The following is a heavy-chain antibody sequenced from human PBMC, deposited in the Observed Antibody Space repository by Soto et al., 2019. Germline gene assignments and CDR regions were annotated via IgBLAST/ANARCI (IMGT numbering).Heavy chain of an antibody. V-gene: IGHV3-15*07. CDR1: GFTFSNAW. CDR3: TTYLYYAFWSGYIAYYFDY. CDR2: IKSKTDGGTT. D-gene: IGHD3-3*01. Sequence: EVQLVESGGGLVKPGGSLRLSCAASGFTFSNAWMNWVRQAPGKGLEWVGRIKSKTDGGTTDYAAPVKGRFTISRDDSRNTLYLQMNSLKTEDTGVYYCTTYLYYAFWSGYIAYYFDYWGQGTLVTVSS. J-gene: IGHJ4*02.